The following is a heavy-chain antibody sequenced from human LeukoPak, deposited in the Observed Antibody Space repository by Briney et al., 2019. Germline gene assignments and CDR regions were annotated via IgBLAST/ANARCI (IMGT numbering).Heavy chain of an antibody. CDR2: ISYDGSNK. Sequence: GGSLRLSCAASGFTFSSYAMHWVRQAPGKGLEWVAVISYDGSNKYYADSVKGRFTISRDNSKNTLYLQMNSLRAEDTAVYYCAKYGDSSDYWGQGTLVTVSS. J-gene: IGHJ4*02. CDR1: GFTFSSYA. V-gene: IGHV3-30-3*01. D-gene: IGHD4-17*01. CDR3: AKYGDSSDY.